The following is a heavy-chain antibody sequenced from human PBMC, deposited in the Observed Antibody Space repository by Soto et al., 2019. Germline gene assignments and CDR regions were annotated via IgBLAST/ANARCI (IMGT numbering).Heavy chain of an antibody. J-gene: IGHJ6*02. CDR3: ARGPGSGSYIVYYYYYGMDV. V-gene: IGHV4-39*01. D-gene: IGHD3-10*01. CDR2: IYYSGST. Sequence: SETLSLTCTVSGGSISSSSYYWGWIRQPPGKGLEWIGSIYYSGSTYYNPSLKSRVTISVDTSKNQFSLKLSSVTAADTAVYYCARGPGSGSYIVYYYYYGMDVWGQGTTVTVSS. CDR1: GGSISSSSYY.